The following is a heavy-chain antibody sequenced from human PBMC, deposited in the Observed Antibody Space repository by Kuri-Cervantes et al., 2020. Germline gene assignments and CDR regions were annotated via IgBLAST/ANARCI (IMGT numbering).Heavy chain of an antibody. V-gene: IGHV4-59*01. CDR2: MYYSGRT. D-gene: IGHD2-15*01. J-gene: IGHJ4*02. CDR1: GGSISSDY. CDR3: ARDLLLEGYCSGRSCFPALYYFDR. Sequence: SETLSLTCTVSGGSISSDYWSWIRQPPGKGLEWIGYMYYSGRTNYNPSLKSRVTISVDTSKNQFSLKLSSVTAADTAVYYCARDLLLEGYCSGRSCFPALYYFDRWGQGTLVTVSS.